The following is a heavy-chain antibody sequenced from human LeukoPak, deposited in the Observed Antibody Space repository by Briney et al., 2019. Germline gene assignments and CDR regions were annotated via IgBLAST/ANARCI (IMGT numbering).Heavy chain of an antibody. D-gene: IGHD3-10*01. CDR2: INPNSGGT. Sequence: ASVKVSCKASGYTFTGYYMHWVRQAPGQGLEWMGWINPNSGGTNYAQKFQGRVTMTRDTSISTAYMELSRLRSDDTAVYYCARDRVLWPVVGLAFDIWGQGTMVTVSS. V-gene: IGHV1-2*02. CDR3: ARDRVLWPVVGLAFDI. J-gene: IGHJ3*02. CDR1: GYTFTGYY.